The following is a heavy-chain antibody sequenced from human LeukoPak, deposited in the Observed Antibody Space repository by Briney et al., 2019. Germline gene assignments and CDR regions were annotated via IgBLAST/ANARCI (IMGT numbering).Heavy chain of an antibody. Sequence: SETLSLTCAVYGGSFSTYYWGWVRQTPGNGLEWIAEINHSGSTNYNPSLKSRVTVSIDTSKNQFSLKLTSVTAADTGIYFCARHGLGRGVYITRQYNYYMDVWGTGTTVTVSS. D-gene: IGHD3-10*01. CDR3: ARHGLGRGVYITRQYNYYMDV. CDR2: INHSGST. J-gene: IGHJ6*03. V-gene: IGHV4-34*01. CDR1: GGSFSTYY.